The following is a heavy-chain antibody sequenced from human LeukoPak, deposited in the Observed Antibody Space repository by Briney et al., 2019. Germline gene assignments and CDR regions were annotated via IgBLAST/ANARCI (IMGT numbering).Heavy chain of an antibody. CDR1: GFTFGDHA. V-gene: IGHV3-49*04. CDR2: IRSKGYGGTT. Sequence: GRSLRLSCITSGFTFGDHAMSWVRQAPGKGLDWVGFIRSKGYGGTTEYAASVKGRFTISRDDSKSIAYLQMNSLKSEDTAVYYCTRGPTGRWLYYGMDVWGQGITVIVSS. D-gene: IGHD5-24*01. J-gene: IGHJ6*02. CDR3: TRGPTGRWLYYGMDV.